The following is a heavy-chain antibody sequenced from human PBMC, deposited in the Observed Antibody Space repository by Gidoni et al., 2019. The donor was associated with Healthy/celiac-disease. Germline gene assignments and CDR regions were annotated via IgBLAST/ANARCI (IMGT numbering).Heavy chain of an antibody. CDR1: GGSVSSGSYY. D-gene: IGHD3-10*01. J-gene: IGHJ4*02. CDR3: ARGPHGYYYSSG. CDR2: IYYSGST. V-gene: IGHV4-61*01. Sequence: QVQLQESGPGLVKPSETLSLTCTVSGGSVSSGSYYWSWIRQPPGKGLEWIGYIYYSGSTNYNPSLKSRVTISVDTSKNQFSLKLSSVTAADTAVYHCARGPHGYYYSSGWGQGTLVTVSS.